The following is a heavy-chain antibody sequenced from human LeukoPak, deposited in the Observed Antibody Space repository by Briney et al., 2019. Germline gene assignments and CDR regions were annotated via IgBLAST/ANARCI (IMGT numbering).Heavy chain of an antibody. Sequence: ASVKVSCKTSGYTFTSYVINWVRQAPGQGLEWMGVMNTKSGNIGYAQSFRGRVTITRNTSISTAYMELSSLRSEDTAVYYCERGDSRSFDYWGQGTLVTVSS. CDR1: GYTFTSYV. CDR3: ERGDSRSFDY. CDR2: MNTKSGNI. J-gene: IGHJ4*02. D-gene: IGHD3/OR15-3a*01. V-gene: IGHV1-8*03.